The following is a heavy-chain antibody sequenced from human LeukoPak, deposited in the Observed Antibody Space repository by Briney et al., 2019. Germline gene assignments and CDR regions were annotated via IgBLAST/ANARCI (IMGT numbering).Heavy chain of an antibody. D-gene: IGHD1-26*01. CDR1: GGSISSYY. V-gene: IGHV4-59*01. CDR2: IYYNGST. CDR3: ARSVGSERDFDY. Sequence: KTSETLSLTCTVSGGSISSYYWSWIRQPPGKGLEWIGYIYYNGSTNYNPSLKSRVTISVDTSKNQFSLELSSVTAADTAVYYCARSVGSERDFDYWGQGTLVTVSS. J-gene: IGHJ4*02.